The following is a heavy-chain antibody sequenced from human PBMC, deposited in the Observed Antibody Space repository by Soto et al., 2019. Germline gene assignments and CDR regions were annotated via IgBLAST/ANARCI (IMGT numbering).Heavy chain of an antibody. J-gene: IGHJ4*02. CDR3: ARELLSRTSRAEVDS. Sequence: QVHLAESGGGVVQPGRSLRLSCAASGFTFSRFSFHWVRQAPGKGLEWVAFISDFAMNTYYADSVKGRFSISRDDSKSTLYLQMNRLRPEDTAVYYCARELLSRTSRAEVDSWGQGTLVTVSS. D-gene: IGHD1-26*01. CDR2: ISDFAMNT. V-gene: IGHV3-30*04. CDR1: GFTFSRFS.